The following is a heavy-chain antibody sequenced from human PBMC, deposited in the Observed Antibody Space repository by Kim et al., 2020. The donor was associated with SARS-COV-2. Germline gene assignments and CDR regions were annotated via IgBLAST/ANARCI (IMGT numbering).Heavy chain of an antibody. Sequence: GESLKISCKGSGYSFTSYWIGWVRQMPGKGLEWMGIIYPGDSDTRYSPSFQGQVTISADKSISTAYLQWSSLKASDTAMYYCARHKDCSSTSCYMGGYYYYGMDVWGQGTTVTVSS. V-gene: IGHV5-51*01. CDR1: GYSFTSYW. CDR3: ARHKDCSSTSCYMGGYYYYGMDV. D-gene: IGHD2-2*02. CDR2: IYPGDSDT. J-gene: IGHJ6*02.